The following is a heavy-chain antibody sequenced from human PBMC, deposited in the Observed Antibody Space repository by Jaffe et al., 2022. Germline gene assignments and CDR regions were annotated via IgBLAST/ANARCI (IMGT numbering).Heavy chain of an antibody. Sequence: QVQLVQSGAEVKKPGASVKVSCEASGYTFTGYYIHWVRQAPGQGLEWLGWINPNSGGTKYAQKFQGRVTMTRDTSITTAYMELSSLISDDTAIYYCARGLVHTTMVYSWFDPWGQGTLVTVSS. D-gene: IGHD5-18*01. V-gene: IGHV1-2*02. J-gene: IGHJ5*02. CDR3: ARGLVHTTMVYSWFDP. CDR2: INPNSGGT. CDR1: GYTFTGYY.